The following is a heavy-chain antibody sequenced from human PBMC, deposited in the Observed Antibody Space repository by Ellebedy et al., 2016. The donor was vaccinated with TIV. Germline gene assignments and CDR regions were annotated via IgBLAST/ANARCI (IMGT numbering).Heavy chain of an antibody. CDR2: INPSGGST. Sequence: ASVKVSCKASGYTFTSYGISWVRQAPGQGLEWMGIINPSGGSTSYAQKFQGRVTMTRDTSTSTVYMELSSLRSEDTAVYYCARTYYYDSSGYYGLLGAFDIWGQGTMVTVSS. J-gene: IGHJ3*02. V-gene: IGHV1-46*01. CDR1: GYTFTSYG. D-gene: IGHD3-22*01. CDR3: ARTYYYDSSGYYGLLGAFDI.